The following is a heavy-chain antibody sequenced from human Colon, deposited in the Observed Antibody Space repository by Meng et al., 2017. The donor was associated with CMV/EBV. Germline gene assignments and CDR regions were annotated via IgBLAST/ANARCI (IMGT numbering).Heavy chain of an antibody. J-gene: IGHJ5*02. CDR2: INHSGST. D-gene: IGHD4-11*01. CDR3: ARGRLPTDP. V-gene: IGHV4-34*01. CDR1: GGSFSGYY. Sequence: QVQLQRWGAGLLKSSETLSLTCRVYGGSFSGYYWSWIRQPPGKGLEWIGEINHSGSTNYNPSLKSRVTISVDTSKNQFSLKLSSVTAADTAVYYCARGRLPTDPWGQGTLVTVSS.